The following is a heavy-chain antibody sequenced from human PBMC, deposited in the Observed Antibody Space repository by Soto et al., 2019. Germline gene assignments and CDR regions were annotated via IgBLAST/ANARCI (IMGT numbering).Heavy chain of an antibody. J-gene: IGHJ3*01. CDR3: AKDFQGVLADACDV. Sequence: EVQLLESGGGLVQPGGSLRLSCGASGFAFGSYAMTWVRQAPGKGLEWVSGITGNGGGTKYADSVKGRFTISRDNSRNTLFLQMNGLRAEDTAVYYCAKDFQGVLADACDVWGQGAMVTVSA. D-gene: IGHD3-10*01. V-gene: IGHV3-23*01. CDR1: GFAFGSYA. CDR2: ITGNGGGT.